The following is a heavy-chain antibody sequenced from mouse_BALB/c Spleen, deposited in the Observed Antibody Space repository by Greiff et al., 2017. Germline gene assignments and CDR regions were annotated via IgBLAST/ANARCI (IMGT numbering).Heavy chain of an antibody. CDR3: ARNPDGYSLYYFDY. Sequence: VMLVESGPGLVQPSQSLSITCTVSGFSLTSYGVHWVRQSPGKGLEWLGVIWSGGSTDYNAAFISRLSISKDNSKSQVFFKMNSLQADDTAIYYCARNPDGYSLYYFDYWGQGTTLTVSS. D-gene: IGHD2-3*01. CDR1: GFSLTSYG. V-gene: IGHV2-4-1*01. J-gene: IGHJ2*01. CDR2: IWSGGST.